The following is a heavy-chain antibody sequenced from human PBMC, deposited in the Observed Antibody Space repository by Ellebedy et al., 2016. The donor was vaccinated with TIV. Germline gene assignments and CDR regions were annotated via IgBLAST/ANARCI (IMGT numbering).Heavy chain of an antibody. CDR2: IHHSGNT. CDR1: GGSISSSFYQ. V-gene: IGHV4-39*07. D-gene: IGHD1-1*01. Sequence: SETLSLTCTVSGGSISSSFYQWGWIRQPPGRGLEWIGSIHHSGNTYYNPSLKSRATISRHPSKNEFSLKLSSVTAADTAVYYCARGFTTGTNFDYWGQGTLVTVSS. J-gene: IGHJ4*02. CDR3: ARGFTTGTNFDY.